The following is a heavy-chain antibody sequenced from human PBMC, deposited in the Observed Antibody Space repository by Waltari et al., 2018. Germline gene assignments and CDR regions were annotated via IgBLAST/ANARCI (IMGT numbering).Heavy chain of an antibody. CDR1: GFSLSTSGMR. D-gene: IGHD6-13*01. V-gene: IGHV2-70*04. J-gene: IGHJ6*02. CDR2: IDWDDDK. CDR3: ARTAAGTDYYYYGMDV. Sequence: QVTLKESGPALVKPTQTLTLTCTFSGFSLSTSGMRVSWIRQPPGKALEWLARIDWDDDKFYSTSLKTRLTISKDTSKNQVVLTMTNMDPVDTATYYCARTAAGTDYYYYGMDVWGQGTTVTVSS.